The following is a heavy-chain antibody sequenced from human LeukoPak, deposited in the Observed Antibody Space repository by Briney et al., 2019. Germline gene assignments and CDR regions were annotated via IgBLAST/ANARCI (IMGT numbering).Heavy chain of an antibody. V-gene: IGHV3-23*01. CDR2: LTGGGSTI. CDR3: ARVQQPADYYYYYMDV. J-gene: IGHJ6*03. Sequence: GGSLRLSCSASGFPFSTYAMSWVRQAPAKGLEWVSTLTGGGSTIFYADSVKGRFTISRDNSANTLYLQMNSLRAEDTAVYYCARVQQPADYYYYYMDVWGKGTTVTVSS. CDR1: GFPFSTYA. D-gene: IGHD6-13*01.